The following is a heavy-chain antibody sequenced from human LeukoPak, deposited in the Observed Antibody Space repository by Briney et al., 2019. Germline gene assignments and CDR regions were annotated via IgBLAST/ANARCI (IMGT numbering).Heavy chain of an antibody. D-gene: IGHD2/OR15-2a*01. CDR1: GGSVNSGSYY. J-gene: IGHJ4*02. CDR2: IYTSGST. V-gene: IGHV4-61*09. CDR3: ARCTSTTCYNFDY. Sequence: SETLSLTRTDSGGSVNSGSYYWNWIRQSAGKGLEWIGHIYTSGSTNCNPSLKSRVTTSLDTSKNQFSLELNSVTAADTAVYYCARCTSTTCYNFDYWGQGTLVTVSS.